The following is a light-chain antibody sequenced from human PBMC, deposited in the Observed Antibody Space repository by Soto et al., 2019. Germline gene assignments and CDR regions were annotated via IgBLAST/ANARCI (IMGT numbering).Light chain of an antibody. Sequence: EIVMTQSPATLSVSPGERATLSCRASQSVSSNLAWYQQKPGQAPRLLIYGASTRATGIPARFSGSGSGTDFTLTISSLQSQDFAVYYCQQYNNWPPPCTFGPGTKVEI. V-gene: IGKV3-15*01. CDR1: QSVSSN. CDR3: QQYNNWPPPCT. CDR2: GAS. J-gene: IGKJ3*01.